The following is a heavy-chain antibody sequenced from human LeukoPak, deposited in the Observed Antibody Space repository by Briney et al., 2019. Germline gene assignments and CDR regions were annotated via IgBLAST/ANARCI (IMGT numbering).Heavy chain of an antibody. V-gene: IGHV4-59*01. CDR2: IYYSGST. J-gene: IGHJ1*01. CDR3: ASNYDSSGYYYVAEYFQH. Sequence: PSETLSLTCTVSGGSISSYYWSWIRQPPGKGLEWIGYIYYSGSTNYNPSLKSRVTISVDTSKNQFSLKLSSVTAADTAVYYCASNYDSSGYYYVAEYFQHWGQGTLVTVSS. CDR1: GGSISSYY. D-gene: IGHD3-22*01.